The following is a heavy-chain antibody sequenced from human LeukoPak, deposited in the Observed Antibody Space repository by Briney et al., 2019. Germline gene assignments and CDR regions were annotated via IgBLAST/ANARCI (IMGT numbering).Heavy chain of an antibody. CDR1: GFKFRDYA. CDR2: VEKTGGRA. J-gene: IGHJ4*02. V-gene: IGHV3-23*01. Sequence: PGGSLRLSCAASGFKFRDYAMSWVRQAPGKGLEWVSTVEKTGGRAYYADSVKGRFTVSRDNSKNTLYLQMNSLRAEDTALYYCAKQQGALIQQWYSDYWGQGTLVTVSS. D-gene: IGHD5-18*01. CDR3: AKQQGALIQQWYSDY.